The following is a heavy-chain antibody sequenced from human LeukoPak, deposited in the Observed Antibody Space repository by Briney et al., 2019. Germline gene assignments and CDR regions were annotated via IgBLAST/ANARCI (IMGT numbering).Heavy chain of an antibody. CDR3: ARDYDILTGYYRGSLY. Sequence: ASVKVSCKASGYTFTSYGISWVRQAPGQGLEWMGWISAYNGNTNYAQKLQGRVTMTTDTPTSTAYMELRSLRSDDTAVYYCARDYDILTGYYRGSLYWGQGTLVTVSS. CDR2: ISAYNGNT. CDR1: GYTFTSYG. J-gene: IGHJ4*02. V-gene: IGHV1-18*01. D-gene: IGHD3-9*01.